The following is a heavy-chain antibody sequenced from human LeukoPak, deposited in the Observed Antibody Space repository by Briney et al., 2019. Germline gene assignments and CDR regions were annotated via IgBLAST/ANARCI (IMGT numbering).Heavy chain of an antibody. J-gene: IGHJ4*02. CDR1: GYTFTSYG. Sequence: ASVKVSCKASGYTFTSYGITWVRQAPGQGLEWMGWISAYTGNTNYAQNLQGRVTMTTDTSTTTAYMELRSLRSDDTAVYYCAVLGHCISSSCSGSYYFDYWGQGTTVTVSS. CDR3: AVLGHCISSSCSGSYYFDY. CDR2: ISAYTGNT. V-gene: IGHV1-18*04. D-gene: IGHD2-15*01.